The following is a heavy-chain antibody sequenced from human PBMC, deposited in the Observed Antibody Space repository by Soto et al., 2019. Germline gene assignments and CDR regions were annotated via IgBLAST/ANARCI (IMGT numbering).Heavy chain of an antibody. D-gene: IGHD1-26*01. J-gene: IGHJ3*02. V-gene: IGHV4-31*03. CDR1: GGSIRSGGYF. CDR3: ARDGTRRNDVFDI. Sequence: SETLSLTCNVSGGSIRSGGYFWSWIRQNPGKGLEWIGYISYSGSTYYNPSLKSRVTISMDASKNQFSLKLSSVTAADTAVYYCARDGTRRNDVFDIGGQGKMAPVSS. CDR2: ISYSGST.